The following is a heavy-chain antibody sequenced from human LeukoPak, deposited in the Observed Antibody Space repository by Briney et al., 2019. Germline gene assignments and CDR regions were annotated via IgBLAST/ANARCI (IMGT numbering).Heavy chain of an antibody. CDR2: ISADNGNT. Sequence: ASVKVSCKASGYTFTSYGISWVRQAPGQGLEWMGWISADNGNTNYAQKFHGRVTMTTDTSTRTAYMELRSLRSDDTAVYYCARSVTMIVVGDFDYWGQGTLVTVSS. CDR3: ARSVTMIVVGDFDY. V-gene: IGHV1-18*01. J-gene: IGHJ4*02. D-gene: IGHD3-22*01. CDR1: GYTFTSYG.